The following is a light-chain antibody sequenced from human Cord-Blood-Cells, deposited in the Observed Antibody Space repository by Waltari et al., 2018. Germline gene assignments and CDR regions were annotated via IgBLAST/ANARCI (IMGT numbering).Light chain of an antibody. CDR3: QQYNNWPPAIT. J-gene: IGKJ5*01. CDR2: GAS. CDR1: QRVSSN. Sequence: EIVMTQSPATLSVSPGERATLRCRASQRVSSNLAWYKQKPGQAPRLLIYGASTRATAIPARFSGSGYGTEFTLTISSLQSEDFAVYYCQQYNNWPPAITFGQGTRLEIK. V-gene: IGKV3-15*01.